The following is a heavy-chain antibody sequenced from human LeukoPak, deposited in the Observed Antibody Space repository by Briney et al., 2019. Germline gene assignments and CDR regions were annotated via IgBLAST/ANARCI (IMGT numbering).Heavy chain of an antibody. CDR1: GYTFTGYY. J-gene: IGHJ4*02. D-gene: IGHD6-19*01. V-gene: IGHV1-2*02. Sequence: ASVKVSCTASGYTFTGYYMHWVRQAPGQGLEWMGWINPNSGGTNYAQKFQGRVTMTRDTSISTAYMELSRLRSDDTAVYYCARGAVAGYYFDYWGQGTLVTVSS. CDR3: ARGAVAGYYFDY. CDR2: INPNSGGT.